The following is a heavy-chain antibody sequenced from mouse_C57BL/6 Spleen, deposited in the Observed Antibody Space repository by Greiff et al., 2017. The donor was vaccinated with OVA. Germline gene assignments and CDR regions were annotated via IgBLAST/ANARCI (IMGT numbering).Heavy chain of an antibody. D-gene: IGHD1-1*01. CDR1: GYTFTSYW. Sequence: VQLQQPGAELVRPGTSVKLSCKASGYTFTSYWMHWVKQRPGQGLEWIGVIDPSDSYTNYNQKFKGKATLTVDTSSSTAYMQLSSLTSEDSAVYYCASPRLRGFAYWGQGTLVTVSA. CDR2: IDPSDSYT. V-gene: IGHV1-59*01. CDR3: ASPRLRGFAY. J-gene: IGHJ3*01.